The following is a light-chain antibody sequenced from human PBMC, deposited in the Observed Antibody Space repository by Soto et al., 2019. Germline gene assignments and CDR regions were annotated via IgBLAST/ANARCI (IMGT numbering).Light chain of an antibody. J-gene: IGKJ5*01. CDR2: GAS. CDR1: ESVSSN. V-gene: IGKV3-15*01. CDR3: QQRSNWIT. Sequence: EIVMTQSPVTLTLSPGERATLSCRAGESVSSNLAWYQQKPGQAPRLLIYGASTRATGIPGRFSGSGSGTEFTLTISSLQSEDFAIYYCQQRSNWITFGQGTRLEIK.